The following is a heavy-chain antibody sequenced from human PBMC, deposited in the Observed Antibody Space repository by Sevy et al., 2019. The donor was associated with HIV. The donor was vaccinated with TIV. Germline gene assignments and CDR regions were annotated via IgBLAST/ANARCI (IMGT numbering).Heavy chain of an antibody. D-gene: IGHD6-19*01. CDR1: GFTVGTNY. J-gene: IGHJ5*02. V-gene: IGHV3-53*01. CDR2: IYSDGNT. Sequence: GGSLRLSCAASGFTVGTNYMSWVRQVPGKGLEWVSVIYSDGNTYYADSVKGRFTISRDNVKNTLYLQMNSLRAEDTAVYYCARGRGEQWLVTRGFDPWGQGTLVTVSS. CDR3: ARGRGEQWLVTRGFDP.